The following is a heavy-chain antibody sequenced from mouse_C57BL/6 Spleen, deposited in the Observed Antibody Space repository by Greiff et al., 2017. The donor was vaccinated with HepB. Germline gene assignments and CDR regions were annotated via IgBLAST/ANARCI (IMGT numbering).Heavy chain of an antibody. CDR2: IDPENGDT. J-gene: IGHJ2*01. Sequence: EVQLQQSGAELVRPGASVKLSCTASGFNIKDDYMHWVKQRPEQGLEWIGWIDPENGDTEYASKFQGKATITADTSSNTAYLQLSSLTSEDTAVYYCTTNYYVPYWGQGTTLTVSS. CDR1: GFNIKDDY. V-gene: IGHV14-4*01. CDR3: TTNYYVPY. D-gene: IGHD1-1*01.